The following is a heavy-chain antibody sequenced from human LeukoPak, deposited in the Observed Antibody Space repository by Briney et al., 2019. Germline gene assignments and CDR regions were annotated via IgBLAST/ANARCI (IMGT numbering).Heavy chain of an antibody. V-gene: IGHV4-59*01. D-gene: IGHD6-19*01. CDR2: IYYSGST. CDR3: ARASGWPRYYFDY. CDR1: GGSISSYY. Sequence: RASETLSLTCTVSGGSISSYYWSWIRQPPGKGLEWIGYIYYSGSTNYNPSLKSRVTISVDTSKNQFSLKLSSVTAADTAVYYCARASGWPRYYFDYWGQGTLVTVSS. J-gene: IGHJ4*02.